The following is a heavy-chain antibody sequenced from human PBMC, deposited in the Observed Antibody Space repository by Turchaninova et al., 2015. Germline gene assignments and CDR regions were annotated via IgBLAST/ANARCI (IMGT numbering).Heavy chain of an antibody. D-gene: IGHD3-3*01. CDR1: GFTFSSYA. CDR2: IRGSGGST. CDR3: AKEADFGVVLYYFDY. Sequence: EVQLLESGGGLVQPGGSLRLSCAASGFTFSSYAMSWVRQAPGKGLEWVSAIRGSGGSTYSAGSGKGRFTISIDSSKNTRYLQMNSLRAEDTAVYYCAKEADFGVVLYYFDYWGQGTLVTVSS. V-gene: IGHV3-23*01. J-gene: IGHJ4*02.